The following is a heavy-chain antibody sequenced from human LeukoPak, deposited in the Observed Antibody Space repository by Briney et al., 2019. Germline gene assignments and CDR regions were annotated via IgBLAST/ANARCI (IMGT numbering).Heavy chain of an antibody. CDR3: ARRRIAAADTLEADWFDP. CDR2: INPNSGGT. J-gene: IGHJ5*02. CDR1: GYTFTGYY. V-gene: IGHV1-2*02. Sequence: ASVKVSCKASGYTFTGYYMHWVRQAPGQGLEWMGWINPNSGGTNYAQKFQGRVTMTRDKSISTAYLQWSSLKASDSAMYYCARRRIAAADTLEADWFDPWGQGTLVTVSS. D-gene: IGHD6-13*01.